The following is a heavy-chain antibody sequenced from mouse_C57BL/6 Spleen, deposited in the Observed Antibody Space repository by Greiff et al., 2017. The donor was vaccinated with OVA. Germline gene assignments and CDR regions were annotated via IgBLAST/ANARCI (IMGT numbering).Heavy chain of an antibody. J-gene: IGHJ1*03. D-gene: IGHD1-1*01. CDR2: ISSGSSTI. V-gene: IGHV5-17*01. Sequence: EVMLVESGGGLVKPGGSLKLSCAASGFTFSDYGMHWVRQAPEKGLEWVAYISSGSSTIYYADTVKGRFTISRDNAKNTLFLQMTSLRSEDTDRYYCAIYYDSSYGYFDFWGTGTTVTVSS. CDR3: AIYYDSSYGYFDF. CDR1: GFTFSDYG.